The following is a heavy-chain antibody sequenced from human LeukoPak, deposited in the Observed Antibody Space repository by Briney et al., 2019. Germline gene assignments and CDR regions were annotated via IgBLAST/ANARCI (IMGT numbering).Heavy chain of an antibody. CDR2: ISGSGGST. CDR1: GFTFSTYA. D-gene: IGHD4-17*01. Sequence: GGSLRLSCAASGFTFSTYAMSWVRQAPGKGLERVSGISGSGGSTYYADSVKGRFTISRDNSKNTLDLQMNSLRAEDTAVYYCAKDVFRAYGDWTLYYFGYWGQGTLVTVSS. CDR3: AKDVFRAYGDWTLYYFGY. V-gene: IGHV3-23*01. J-gene: IGHJ4*02.